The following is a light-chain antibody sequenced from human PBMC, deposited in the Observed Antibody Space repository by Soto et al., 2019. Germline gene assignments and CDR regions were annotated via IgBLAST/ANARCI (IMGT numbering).Light chain of an antibody. Sequence: QSVLTQPPSASGTPGQRVTISCSGSSSNIGSNTVNWYQQLPGTAPKLLIYNNNQRPSGVPDRFSGSKSGTSASLAIRGLQSEDEADYYCAAWDDSLKGLVFGTGTKLTVL. J-gene: IGLJ1*01. V-gene: IGLV1-44*01. CDR3: AAWDDSLKGLV. CDR1: SSNIGSNT. CDR2: NNN.